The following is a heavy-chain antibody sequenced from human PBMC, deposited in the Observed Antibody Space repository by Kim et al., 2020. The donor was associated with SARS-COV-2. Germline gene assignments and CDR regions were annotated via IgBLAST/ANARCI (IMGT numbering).Heavy chain of an antibody. Sequence: SETLSLTCTVSGGSISSSSYYWGWIRQPPGKGLEWIGSIYYSGSTYYNPSLKSRVTISVDTSKNQFSLKLSSVTAADTAVYYCARVGVGATRPSKLHGGDYWGQGTLVTVSS. CDR2: IYYSGST. J-gene: IGHJ4*02. V-gene: IGHV4-39*07. CDR1: GGSISSSSYY. D-gene: IGHD1-26*01. CDR3: ARVGVGATRPSKLHGGDY.